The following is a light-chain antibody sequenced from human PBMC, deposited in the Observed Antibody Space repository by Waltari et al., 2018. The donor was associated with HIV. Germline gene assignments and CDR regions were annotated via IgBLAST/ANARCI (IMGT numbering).Light chain of an antibody. CDR1: SSDIGAYKF. CDR3: TSVSGSINFVV. J-gene: IGLJ2*01. Sequence: QSALTQPPSASGSPGQSVTISCTGTSSDIGAYKFVSWYQQHPGKAPKLIIYEVNQRPSGVPDRFSGSKSGNTASLTVSGLQDEDEADYYYTSVSGSINFVVFGGGTKLTVL. V-gene: IGLV2-8*01. CDR2: EVN.